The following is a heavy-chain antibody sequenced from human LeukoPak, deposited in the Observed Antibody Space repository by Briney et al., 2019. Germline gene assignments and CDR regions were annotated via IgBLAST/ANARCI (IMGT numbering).Heavy chain of an antibody. CDR1: GFAFSSYG. CDR3: AKDRAFAPEIDY. V-gene: IGHV3-30*18. J-gene: IGHJ4*02. CDR2: ISYDGSDK. Sequence: PGGSLRLSCAASGFAFSSYGMHWVRQAPGKGLEWVAVISYDGSDKYYADSVKGRFTISRDNSKNTLYLQMNSLRGKDTAVYYCAKDRAFAPEIDYWGQGTLVTVSS.